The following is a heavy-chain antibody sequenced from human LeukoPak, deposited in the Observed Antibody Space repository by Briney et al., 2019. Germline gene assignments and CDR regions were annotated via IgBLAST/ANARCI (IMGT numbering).Heavy chain of an antibody. D-gene: IGHD3-22*01. V-gene: IGHV1-18*01. Sequence: GASVNVSCKASGYTFTSYGITWVRQAPGQGLEWMGWINTYNGNTNYAQKLQGRVTMTTDTSTSTAYMELRSLRSDDTAVYYCARASGYYDSSGYWGDAFDIWGQGTIVTVPS. CDR2: INTYNGNT. CDR3: ARASGYYDSSGYWGDAFDI. CDR1: GYTFTSYG. J-gene: IGHJ3*02.